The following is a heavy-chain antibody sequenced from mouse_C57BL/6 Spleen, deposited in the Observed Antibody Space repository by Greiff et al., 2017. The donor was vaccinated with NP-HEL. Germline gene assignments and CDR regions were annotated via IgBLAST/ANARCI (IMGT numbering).Heavy chain of an antibody. J-gene: IGHJ2*01. V-gene: IGHV3-6*01. CDR3: AREGTLFTTVEGCFDY. CDR1: GYSITSGYY. Sequence: VQLKESGPGLVKPSQSLSLTCSVTGYSITSGYYWNWIRQFPGNKLEWMGYISYDGSNNYNPSLKNRISITRDTSKNQFFLKLNSVTTEDTATYYCAREGTLFTTVEGCFDYWGQGTTLTVSS. D-gene: IGHD1-1*01. CDR2: ISYDGSN.